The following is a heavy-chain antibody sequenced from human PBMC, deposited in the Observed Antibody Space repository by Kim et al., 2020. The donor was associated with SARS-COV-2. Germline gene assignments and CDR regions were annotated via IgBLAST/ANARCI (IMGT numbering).Heavy chain of an antibody. D-gene: IGHD5-18*01. CDR2: IKQDGSEK. J-gene: IGHJ6*02. Sequence: GGSLRLSCAASGFTFSSYWMSWVRQAPGKGLEWVANIKQDGSEKYYVDSVKGRFTISRDNAKNSLYLQMNSLRAEDTAVYYCARDKTDTAMVTPYYYYGMDVWGQGTTVTVSS. CDR1: GFTFSSYW. V-gene: IGHV3-7*01. CDR3: ARDKTDTAMVTPYYYYGMDV.